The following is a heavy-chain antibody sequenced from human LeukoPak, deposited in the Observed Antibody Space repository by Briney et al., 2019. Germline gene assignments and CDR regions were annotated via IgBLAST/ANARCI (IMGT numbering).Heavy chain of an antibody. CDR2: IYYSEKT. J-gene: IGHJ4*02. Sequence: TLSLTCTVSGGSISSGGYYWSRIRLHPGKGLEWIGNIYYSEKTYYNPSLKSRVTISVDTSKNQFSLKLSSVTAADTAVYYCARVGLTTVTFDYWGQGTLVTVSS. CDR1: GGSISSGGYY. CDR3: ARVGLTTVTFDY. V-gene: IGHV4-31*03. D-gene: IGHD4-17*01.